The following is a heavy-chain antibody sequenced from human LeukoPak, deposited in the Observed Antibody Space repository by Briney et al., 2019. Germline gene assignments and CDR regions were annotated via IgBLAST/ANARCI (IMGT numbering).Heavy chain of an antibody. J-gene: IGHJ6*04. CDR2: IYTSGST. V-gene: IGHV4-61*02. Sequence: SQTLSLTCTVSGGSISSGSYYWSWIRQPAGKGVEWIGRIYTSGSTNYNPSLKSRVTISVDTSKNQFSLKLSSVTAADTAVYYCAGDRGDLDVWGKGTTVTVSS. D-gene: IGHD2-21*01. CDR1: GGSISSGSYY. CDR3: AGDRGDLDV.